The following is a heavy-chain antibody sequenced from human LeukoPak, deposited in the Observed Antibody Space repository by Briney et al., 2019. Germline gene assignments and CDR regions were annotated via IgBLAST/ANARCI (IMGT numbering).Heavy chain of an antibody. Sequence: KPGGSLRLSCAASGFTFSSYSMNWVRQAPGKGLEWVSSISSSSSYIYYADSVKGRFTISRDNAKNSLYLQMNSLRAEDTAVYYCARDPDSSGYYYGAFDIWGQGTMVTVSS. J-gene: IGHJ3*02. D-gene: IGHD3-22*01. CDR2: ISSSSSYI. CDR3: ARDPDSSGYYYGAFDI. V-gene: IGHV3-21*01. CDR1: GFTFSSYS.